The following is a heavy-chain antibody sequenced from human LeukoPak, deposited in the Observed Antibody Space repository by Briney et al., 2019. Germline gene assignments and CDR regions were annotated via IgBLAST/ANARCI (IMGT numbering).Heavy chain of an antibody. CDR2: INPDGSST. V-gene: IGHV3-74*01. CDR3: VRSVGGTDS. J-gene: IGHJ4*02. Sequence: QPGGSLRLSCAASGFTFSNSWMHWVRQAPGKGLVWVSRINPDGSSTTYADSVKGRFTISRDNAKNTVYLQMNSLRAEDTAVYYCVRSVGGTDSWGQGTLVTVSS. CDR1: GFTFSNSW. D-gene: IGHD1-26*01.